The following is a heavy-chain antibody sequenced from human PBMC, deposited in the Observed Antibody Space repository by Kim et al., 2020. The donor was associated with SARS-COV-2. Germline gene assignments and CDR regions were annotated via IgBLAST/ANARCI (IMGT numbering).Heavy chain of an antibody. J-gene: IGHJ4*02. CDR3: ARKGDVTTYFDY. V-gene: IGHV4-59*01. CDR1: GGSISSYY. D-gene: IGHD4-17*01. CDR2: IYYSGST. Sequence: SETLSLTCTVSGGSISSYYWSWIRQPPGKGLEWIGYIYYSGSTNYNPSLKSRVTISVDTSKNQFSLKLSSVTAADTAVYYCARKGDVTTYFDYWGQGTLVTVSS.